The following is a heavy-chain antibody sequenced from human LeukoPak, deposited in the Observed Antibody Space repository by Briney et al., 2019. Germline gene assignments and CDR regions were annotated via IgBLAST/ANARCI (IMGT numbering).Heavy chain of an antibody. V-gene: IGHV3-23*01. D-gene: IGHD6-13*01. J-gene: IGHJ4*02. Sequence: GGSLRLSCAASGFTSSNYVISWVRQAPGKGLEWVSAISGTGYNTYYADSVKGRFTISRDNSKNTGYLQINTLRAEDTAVYYCAKGSYGSPPRVDYWGQGTLVTVSS. CDR2: ISGTGYNT. CDR3: AKGSYGSPPRVDY. CDR1: GFTSSNYV.